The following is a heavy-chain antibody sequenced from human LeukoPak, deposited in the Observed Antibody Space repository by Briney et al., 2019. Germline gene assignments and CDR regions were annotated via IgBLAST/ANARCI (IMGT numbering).Heavy chain of an antibody. CDR2: INHSGGT. CDR3: ARGLPGY. D-gene: IGHD2-2*01. V-gene: IGHV4-34*01. Sequence: PSETLSLTCAVYGGSFSDYNWNWIRQPPGRGLELIGEINHSGGTNYNPSLKSRVTISIDTSKKQFSLKLTSVTAADTAVYYCARGLPGYWGQGTLVTVSS. CDR1: GGSFSDYN. J-gene: IGHJ4*02.